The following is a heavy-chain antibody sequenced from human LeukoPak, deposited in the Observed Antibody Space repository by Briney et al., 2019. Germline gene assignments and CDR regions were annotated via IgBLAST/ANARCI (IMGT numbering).Heavy chain of an antibody. J-gene: IGHJ4*02. Sequence: ASVNVSCKASGYTFSTFYVHWARQAPGQGLEWMGMIRPSDGSTRYAEKFQGRVTMTRDTSTSTVYMEVSRLKSEDTAVYYCASTGPTVQYFDYWGQGTLVTVSS. CDR2: IRPSDGST. D-gene: IGHD4-11*01. CDR1: GYTFSTFY. CDR3: ASTGPTVQYFDY. V-gene: IGHV1-46*01.